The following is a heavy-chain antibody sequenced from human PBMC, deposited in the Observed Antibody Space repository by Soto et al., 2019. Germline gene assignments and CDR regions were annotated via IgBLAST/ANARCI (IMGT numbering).Heavy chain of an antibody. CDR3: ASGHYDSSGYYQHYYYYGMDV. D-gene: IGHD3-22*01. Sequence: GASVKVSCKASGGTFSSYAISWVRQAPGQGLERMGGIIPIFGTANYAQKFQGRVTITADESTSTAYMELSSLRSEDTAVYYCASGHYDSSGYYQHYYYYGMDVWGQGTTVTVSS. CDR1: GGTFSSYA. CDR2: IIPIFGTA. J-gene: IGHJ6*02. V-gene: IGHV1-69*13.